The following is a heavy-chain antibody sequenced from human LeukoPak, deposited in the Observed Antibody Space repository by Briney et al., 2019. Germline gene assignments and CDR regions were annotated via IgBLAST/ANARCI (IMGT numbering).Heavy chain of an antibody. CDR3: ARMGYSSSWSFYYGMDV. D-gene: IGHD6-13*01. V-gene: IGHV3-66*01. CDR1: GFTVSSNY. CDR2: IYSGGST. J-gene: IGHJ6*02. Sequence: GGSLRLSCAASGFTVSSNYMSWVRQAPGKGLEWVSVIYSGGSTYYADSVKGRFTISRDNSKNTLYLQMNSLRAEDTAVYYCARMGYSSSWSFYYGMDVWGQGTTVTVPS.